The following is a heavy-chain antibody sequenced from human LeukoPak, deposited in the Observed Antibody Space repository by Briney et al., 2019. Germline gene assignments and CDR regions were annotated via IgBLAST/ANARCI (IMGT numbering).Heavy chain of an antibody. D-gene: IGHD3-22*01. Sequence: SWVRQPPGKGLEWIGYIYHSGSTYCNPSLKSRVTISVDRSKNQFSLKLSSVTAADTAVYYCARKGPDSSGYYYLDYWGQGTLVTVSS. V-gene: IGHV4-30-2*01. J-gene: IGHJ4*02. CDR3: ARKGPDSSGYYYLDY. CDR2: IYHSGST.